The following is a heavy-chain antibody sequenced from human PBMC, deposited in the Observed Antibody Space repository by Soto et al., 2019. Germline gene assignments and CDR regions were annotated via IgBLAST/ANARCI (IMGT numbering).Heavy chain of an antibody. V-gene: IGHV3-33*01. CDR1: GFMFSNHG. CDR3: VRGDNWNDEASDY. J-gene: IGHJ4*02. CDR2: IWSDGNNR. D-gene: IGHD1-1*01. Sequence: QVQLVESGGGVVQPGRSLRLSCAASGFMFSNHGMHWVRQAPGKGLEWVAVIWSDGNNRYYADSVKGRFTISRDNSKNTLYLQMNSLRAEDTAVYYCVRGDNWNDEASDYWGQGNLVTVSS.